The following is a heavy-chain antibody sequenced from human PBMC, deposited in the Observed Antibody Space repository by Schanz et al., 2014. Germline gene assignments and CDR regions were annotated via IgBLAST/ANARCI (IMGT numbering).Heavy chain of an antibody. CDR3: AKTLGGAGLTLYFDH. Sequence: QVQLVESGGGVVQPGGSLRLSCESSGFTFNGHAMHWVRQAPGKGLEWVAVTSYDGSQKYYADSVRGRFTISRDNFKNRLYLQMNSLRLEDTAIYYCAKTLGGAGLTLYFDHWGQGSLVTVSS. J-gene: IGHJ4*02. CDR1: GFTFNGHA. V-gene: IGHV3-30-3*02. D-gene: IGHD3-10*01. CDR2: TSYDGSQK.